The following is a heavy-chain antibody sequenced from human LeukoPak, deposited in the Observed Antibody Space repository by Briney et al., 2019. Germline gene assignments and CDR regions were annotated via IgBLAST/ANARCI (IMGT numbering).Heavy chain of an antibody. CDR3: AKDSMDCSSTSCHFDY. CDR1: GFTFSSYA. CDR2: ISGSGGST. D-gene: IGHD2-2*01. Sequence: PGGSLRLSRAASGFTFSSYAMSWVRQAPGKGLEWASAISGSGGSTYYADSVKGRFTISRDNSKNTLYLQMNSLRAEDTAVYYCAKDSMDCSSTSCHFDYWGQGTLVTVSS. J-gene: IGHJ4*02. V-gene: IGHV3-23*01.